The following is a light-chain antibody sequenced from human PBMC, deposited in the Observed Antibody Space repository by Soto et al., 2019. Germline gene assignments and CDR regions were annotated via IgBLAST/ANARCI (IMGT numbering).Light chain of an antibody. CDR3: SSYGASSTL. CDR1: TSDIGGYNY. V-gene: IGLV2-14*03. Sequence: QSALTQPASVSGSPGQSITISCTGSTSDIGGYNYVSWYQQLPGKAPKLLIYDVGYRPSGISDRFSGSKSGNTASLTISGLQPEDEADYYCSSYGASSTLFGGGTKLTVL. CDR2: DVG. J-gene: IGLJ2*01.